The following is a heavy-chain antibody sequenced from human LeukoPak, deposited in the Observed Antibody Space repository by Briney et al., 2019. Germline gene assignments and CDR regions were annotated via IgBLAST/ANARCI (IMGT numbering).Heavy chain of an antibody. Sequence: KFQGRVTITRDTSASTAYMELSSLRSEDTAVYYCASSPEVWDAFDIWGQGTMVTVSS. V-gene: IGHV1-3*01. J-gene: IGHJ3*02. D-gene: IGHD3-16*01. CDR3: ASSPEVWDAFDI.